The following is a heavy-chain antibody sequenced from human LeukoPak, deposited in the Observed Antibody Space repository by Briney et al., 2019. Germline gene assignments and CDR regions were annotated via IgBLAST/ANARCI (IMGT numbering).Heavy chain of an antibody. Sequence: GGSLRLSCAASGFTFSSYAMSWVRQAPGKGLEWVSAISGSGGSTYYADSVKGRFTISRDNAKNSLYLQMNSLRAEDTAVYYCARDSRITMIVAWGQGTMVTVSS. D-gene: IGHD3-22*01. CDR3: ARDSRITMIVA. V-gene: IGHV3-23*01. J-gene: IGHJ3*01. CDR1: GFTFSSYA. CDR2: ISGSGGST.